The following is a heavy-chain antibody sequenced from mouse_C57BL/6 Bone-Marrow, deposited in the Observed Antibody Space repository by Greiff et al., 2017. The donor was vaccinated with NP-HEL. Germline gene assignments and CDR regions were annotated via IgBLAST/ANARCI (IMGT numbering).Heavy chain of an antibody. V-gene: IGHV1-55*01. Sequence: QVQLQQPGAELVKPGASVKMSCKASGYTFTSYWITWVKQRPGQGLEWIGDIYPGSGSTNYNEKFKSKATLTVDTSSSTAYMQLSSLTSEDSAVYYCAREGLRPQAWFAYWGQGTLVTVSA. J-gene: IGHJ3*01. CDR1: GYTFTSYW. D-gene: IGHD2-4*01. CDR3: AREGLRPQAWFAY. CDR2: IYPGSGST.